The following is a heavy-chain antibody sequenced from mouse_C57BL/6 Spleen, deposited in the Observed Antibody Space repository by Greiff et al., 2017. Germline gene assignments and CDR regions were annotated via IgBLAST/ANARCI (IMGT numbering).Heavy chain of an antibody. Sequence: VQLQQPGAELVKPGASVKLSCKASGYTFTSYWMHWVKQRPGQGLEWIGMIHPNSGSTNYNEKFKSKATLTVDKSSSTAYMQLSSLTSEDSAVYYCARETTVVAPFAYWGQGTLVTVSA. J-gene: IGHJ3*01. CDR2: IHPNSGST. CDR3: ARETTVVAPFAY. CDR1: GYTFTSYW. D-gene: IGHD1-1*01. V-gene: IGHV1-64*01.